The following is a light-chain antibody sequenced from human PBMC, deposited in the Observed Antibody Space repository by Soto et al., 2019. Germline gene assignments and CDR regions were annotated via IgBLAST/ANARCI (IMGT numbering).Light chain of an antibody. CDR1: SSDVGGYNY. V-gene: IGLV2-14*01. CDR3: SSYASSNIRL. J-gene: IGLJ2*01. Sequence: QSALTQPASVSGSPGQSITISCTGTSSDVGGYNYVSWYQQHPGKAPKLIIYDVTNRPSGVSNRFSGSKSGNTASLTISALQAEDEADYYCSSYASSNIRLFGGGTKLTVL. CDR2: DVT.